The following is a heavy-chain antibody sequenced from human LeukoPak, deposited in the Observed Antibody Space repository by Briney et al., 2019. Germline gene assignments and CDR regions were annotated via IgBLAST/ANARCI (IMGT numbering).Heavy chain of an antibody. Sequence: SGPALVKPTQTLTLTCTFSGFSLSTSGMRVSWIRQPPAKALEWLARIDWDDDKFYSTSLKTRLTISKDTSKNQVVLTMTNMDPVDTATYYCARIGSYYYFDYWGQGTLVTVSS. CDR2: IDWDDDK. D-gene: IGHD1-26*01. CDR3: ARIGSYYYFDY. V-gene: IGHV2-70*04. CDR1: GFSLSTSGMR. J-gene: IGHJ4*02.